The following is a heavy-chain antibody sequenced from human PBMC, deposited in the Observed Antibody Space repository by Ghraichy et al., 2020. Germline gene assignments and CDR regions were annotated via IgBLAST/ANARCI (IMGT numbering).Heavy chain of an antibody. CDR1: GFTFSSYA. J-gene: IGHJ4*02. CDR2: VSGSSSSV. V-gene: IGHV3-48*02. CDR3: ARDATSSAWGFDY. Sequence: GGSLRLSCAASGFTFSSYAMNWVRQAPGKGLEWVSYVSGSSSSVYYADSVKGRFTTSRDNAKNSLYLQMDSLRDEDTAVYYCARDATSSAWGFDYWGQGALVTVSS. D-gene: IGHD6-19*01.